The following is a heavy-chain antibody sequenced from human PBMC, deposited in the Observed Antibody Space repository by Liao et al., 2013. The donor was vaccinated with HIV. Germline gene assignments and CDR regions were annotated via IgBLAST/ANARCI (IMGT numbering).Heavy chain of an antibody. CDR1: GGSISSGDNY. D-gene: IGHD3-3*01. V-gene: IGHV4-30-4*08. CDR2: IYYSGST. CDR3: AREPYITWLEWQFPPYYMDV. Sequence: QVQLRESGPGLVKPSQILSLNCTVFGGSISSGDNYWSWIRQAPGKGLEWIGYIYYSGSTYYNPSLKGRVTISIDTSRNKFSLNLSSVTAADTAVYYCAREPYITWLEWQFPPYYMDVWGKGTTVTVSS. J-gene: IGHJ6*03.